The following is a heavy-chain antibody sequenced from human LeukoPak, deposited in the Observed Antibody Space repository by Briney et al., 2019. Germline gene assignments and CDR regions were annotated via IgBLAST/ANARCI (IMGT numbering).Heavy chain of an antibody. J-gene: IGHJ4*02. D-gene: IGHD6-13*01. CDR3: AKCNYSNPRTDAY. CDR1: GFTFSSYA. CDR2: ISVSGGNT. V-gene: IGHV3-23*01. Sequence: GGSLRLSCAASGFTFSSYAMRWVRQVPGKGLEWVSGISVSGGNTYYADSVKGRVTISRDNSKNIVYLQMNSLRAEDTAVYYCAKCNYSNPRTDAYWGQGTLVTVSS.